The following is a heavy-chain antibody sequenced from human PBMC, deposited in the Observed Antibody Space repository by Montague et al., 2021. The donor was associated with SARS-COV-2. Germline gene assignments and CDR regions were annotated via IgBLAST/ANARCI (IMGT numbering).Heavy chain of an antibody. V-gene: IGHV4-31*03. CDR3: ARVHFVSSGWYPDAFDI. CDR2: IYYSGST. CDR1: GGSVNRGGSY. Sequence: TLSLTCTVSGGSVNRGGSYWSWIGQHPGNGLEWIGYIYYSGSTYYXPSLKSRLTISVDTSKNQFSLKLSSVTAADTAVYYCARVHFVSSGWYPDAFDIWGQGTMVTVSS. J-gene: IGHJ3*02. D-gene: IGHD6-19*01.